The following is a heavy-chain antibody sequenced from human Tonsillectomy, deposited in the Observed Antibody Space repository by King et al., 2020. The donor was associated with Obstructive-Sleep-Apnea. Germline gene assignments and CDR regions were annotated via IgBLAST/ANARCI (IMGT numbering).Heavy chain of an antibody. CDR1: GFTFSSYW. CDR3: ARDLSSWYVAGVASFGY. D-gene: IGHD6-13*01. V-gene: IGHV3-7*03. Sequence: QLVQSGGGLVRPGGSLRLSCAASGFTFSSYWMSWVRQAPGKGLEWVANIKQDGSEKYYVDSVKGRFTISRDNAKNSLYLQMNSLRAEDTAVYYCARDLSSWYVAGVASFGYWGQGTLVTVSS. J-gene: IGHJ4*02. CDR2: IKQDGSEK.